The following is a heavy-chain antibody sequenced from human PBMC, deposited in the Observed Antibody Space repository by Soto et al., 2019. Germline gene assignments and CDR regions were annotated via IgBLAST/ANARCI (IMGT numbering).Heavy chain of an antibody. CDR2: IYYTGTT. CDR1: GGSISSYY. V-gene: IGHV4-59*08. J-gene: IGHJ4*02. D-gene: IGHD3-10*01. CDR3: ARLGDSYGSGNFDY. Sequence: QVQLQESGPGLVKPSETLSLTCTVSGGSISSYYWSWIRQPPGRGLEWIGYIYYTGTTSYIPSLKSRVTISVDTSKNPVSLTLSSVTAADTAVYYCARLGDSYGSGNFDYWGQGTLVTVSS.